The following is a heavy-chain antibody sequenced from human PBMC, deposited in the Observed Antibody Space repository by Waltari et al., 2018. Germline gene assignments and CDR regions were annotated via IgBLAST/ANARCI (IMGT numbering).Heavy chain of an antibody. J-gene: IGHJ4*02. CDR1: GYTFTGYY. D-gene: IGHD3-10*01. CDR2: NNPNSGGT. CDR3: AGDDGDFHDY. V-gene: IGHV1-2*02. Sequence: QVQLVQSGAEVKKPGASVKVSCKASGYTFTGYYIHWVRQAPGQGLEWMGWNNPNSGGTNYGQKFQGRFTMTRDTSVSTAYMEVSRLRSDDTAVYYWAGDDGDFHDYWGQGTLVTVSS.